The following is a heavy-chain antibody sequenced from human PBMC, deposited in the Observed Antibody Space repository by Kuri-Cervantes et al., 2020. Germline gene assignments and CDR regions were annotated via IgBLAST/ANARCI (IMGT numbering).Heavy chain of an antibody. CDR3: ATDRGAYGSGSYSRV. CDR2: SDPEDGET. D-gene: IGHD3-10*01. Sequence: ASVKVSCKVSGYTLTELSMHWVRQAPGKGLEWMGGSDPEDGETIYAQKFQGRVTMTQDTSTDTAYMELSSLRSEDTAVYYCATDRGAYGSGSYSRVWGQGTMVTVSS. J-gene: IGHJ3*01. CDR1: GYTLTELS. V-gene: IGHV1-24*01.